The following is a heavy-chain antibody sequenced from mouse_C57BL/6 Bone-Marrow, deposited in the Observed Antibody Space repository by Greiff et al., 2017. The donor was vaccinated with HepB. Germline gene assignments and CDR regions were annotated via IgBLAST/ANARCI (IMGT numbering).Heavy chain of an antibody. CDR3: ARSGGVTTVFDY. V-gene: IGHV5-17*01. CDR2: ISSGSSTI. Sequence: DVKLVESGGGLVKPGGSLKLSCAASGFTFSDYGMHWVRQAPEKGLEWVAYISSGSSTIYYADTVKGRFPISRDNAKNTLFLQMTSLRSEDTAMYYCARSGGVTTVFDYWGQGTTLTVSS. CDR1: GFTFSDYG. J-gene: IGHJ2*01. D-gene: IGHD1-1*01.